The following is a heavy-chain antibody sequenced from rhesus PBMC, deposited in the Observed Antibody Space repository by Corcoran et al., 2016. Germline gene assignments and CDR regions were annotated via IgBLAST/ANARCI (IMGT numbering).Heavy chain of an antibody. Sequence: QVTLKESGPALVKPTQTLTLTCTFSGFSLITSGMGVGWSRPPSRKTLEWLAHIYWDVDKRYSTSLKIRLTISKDTSKNQVVLTMTNMDPVDTATYYCARKGYYFDYWGQGVLVTVSS. CDR1: GFSLITSGMG. V-gene: IGHV2-1*01. J-gene: IGHJ4*01. CDR2: IYWDVDK. CDR3: ARKGYYFDY.